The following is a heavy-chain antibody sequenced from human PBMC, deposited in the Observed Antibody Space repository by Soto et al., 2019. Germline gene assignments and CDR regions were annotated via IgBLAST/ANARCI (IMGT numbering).Heavy chain of an antibody. Sequence: ASVKVSCKVSGYTLTELSMHWVRQAPGKGLEWMGGFDPEDGETIYAQKFQGRVTMTEDTSTGTAYMELSSLRSEDTAVYYCATVTLYGDYVRGGNFDYWGQGTLVTVS. CDR3: ATVTLYGDYVRGGNFDY. CDR1: GYTLTELS. V-gene: IGHV1-24*01. D-gene: IGHD4-17*01. J-gene: IGHJ4*02. CDR2: FDPEDGET.